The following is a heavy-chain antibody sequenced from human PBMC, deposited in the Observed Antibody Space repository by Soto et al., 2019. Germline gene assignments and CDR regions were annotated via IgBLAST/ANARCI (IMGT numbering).Heavy chain of an antibody. CDR1: GFTFGDYA. CDR2: IRSKAYGGTT. J-gene: IGHJ6*02. CDR3: TRDPDYYDSSGYSYGMDV. Sequence: GGSLRLSCTASGFTFGDYAMGWVRQAPGKGLEWVGFIRSKAYGGTTEYAASVKGRFTISRDDSKSIAYLQMNSLKTEDTAVYYCTRDPDYYDSSGYSYGMDVWGQGTTVTVSS. V-gene: IGHV3-49*04. D-gene: IGHD3-22*01.